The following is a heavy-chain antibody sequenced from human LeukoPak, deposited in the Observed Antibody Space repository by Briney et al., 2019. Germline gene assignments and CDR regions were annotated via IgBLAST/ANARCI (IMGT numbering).Heavy chain of an antibody. D-gene: IGHD3-16*01. J-gene: IGHJ4*02. CDR3: ARAVSWGHNDY. V-gene: IGHV3-74*01. CDR1: GFTFGSYA. Sequence: GGSLRLSCAASGFTFGSYAMSWVRQAPGKGLGWVSGVNSDGSTTRYADSVKRRLTISRDNAKNTLYLQIDSMRADDTAVYYCARAVSWGHNDYWGQGTLVTVSS. CDR2: VNSDGSTT.